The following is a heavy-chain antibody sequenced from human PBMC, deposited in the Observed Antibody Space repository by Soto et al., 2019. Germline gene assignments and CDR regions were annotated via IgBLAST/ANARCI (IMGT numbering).Heavy chain of an antibody. D-gene: IGHD2-15*01. CDR3: AKNGGYSFYFGY. J-gene: IGHJ4*02. CDR2: ISTSGSSI. CDR1: GFTFSDYY. Sequence: TGGSLRLSCAASGFTFSDYYMSWIRKAPGKGLEWVSYISTSGSSIYYADSVKGRFTVSRDNAKNSLYLQMNSLRAEDTAVYYCAKNGGYSFYFGYWGQGTLVTVSS. V-gene: IGHV3-11*01.